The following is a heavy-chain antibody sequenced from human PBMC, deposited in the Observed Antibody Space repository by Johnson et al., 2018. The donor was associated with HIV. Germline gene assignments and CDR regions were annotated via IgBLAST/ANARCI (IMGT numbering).Heavy chain of an antibody. CDR1: GFTFSSYA. V-gene: IGHV3-7*04. J-gene: IGHJ3*02. CDR3: ARATLLGGSYDI. CDR2: IKQDGSEK. Sequence: VQLVESGGGLVQPGGSLRLSCAASGFTFSSYAMSWVRQTPGKGLEWVANIKQDGSEKYYVDSVMGRFTISRDNAKNSLYLQMNSLRAEDTAVYYCARATLLGGSYDIWGQGTMVTVSS. D-gene: IGHD1-26*01.